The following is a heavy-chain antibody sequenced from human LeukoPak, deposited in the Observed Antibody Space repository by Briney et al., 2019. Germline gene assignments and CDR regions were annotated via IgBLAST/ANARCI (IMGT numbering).Heavy chain of an antibody. CDR1: VGSISSYS. V-gene: IGHV4-59*01. CDR3: ARDSGGAAGGSGMGYGFDI. J-gene: IGHJ3*02. CDR2: IYYSGST. Sequence: LGTLSLTRTVSVGSISSYSWSWIRQPPGKGLEWVGYIYYSGSTSSNPSLRSGPTLPGDTYKNQLSLRLSSVTAADTAMYYCARDSGGAAGGSGMGYGFDIWGQGTMVTVSS. D-gene: IGHD6-13*01.